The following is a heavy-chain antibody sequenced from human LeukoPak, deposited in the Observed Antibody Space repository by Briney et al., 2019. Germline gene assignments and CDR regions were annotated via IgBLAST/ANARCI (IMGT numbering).Heavy chain of an antibody. J-gene: IGHJ4*02. V-gene: IGHV1-8*01. Sequence: ASVKVSCMASGYTFTSYDINWVRQATGQGLEWMGWMNPNSGNTGYAQKFQGRVTMTRNTSISTAYMELSSLRSEDTAVYYCARGSHSSSWSSPDYWGQGTLVTVSS. CDR3: ARGSHSSSWSSPDY. D-gene: IGHD6-13*01. CDR1: GYTFTSYD. CDR2: MNPNSGNT.